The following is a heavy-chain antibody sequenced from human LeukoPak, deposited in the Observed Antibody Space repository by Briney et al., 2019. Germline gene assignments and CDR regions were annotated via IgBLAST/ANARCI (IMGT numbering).Heavy chain of an antibody. D-gene: IGHD2-15*01. V-gene: IGHV3-23*01. CDR2: ISGSGGNT. CDR3: AKEDLVVVAATGNGFDI. J-gene: IGHJ3*02. Sequence: GGSLRLSCAASGFTFRNYAMSWVRQAPGRRLEGVSSISGSGGNTYYADSVKGRFSISRDNSKNTLSLQMNSLRAEDTAIYYCAKEDLVVVAATGNGFDIWGQGTMVTVSS. CDR1: GFTFRNYA.